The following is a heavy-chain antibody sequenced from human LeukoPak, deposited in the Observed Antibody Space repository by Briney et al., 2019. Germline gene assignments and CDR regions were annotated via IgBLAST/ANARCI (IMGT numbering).Heavy chain of an antibody. Sequence: SVKFSCKASGFTFTSSAMQWVRQARGQRLEWIGWIVVGSGNTNYAQKFQERVTITRDMSTSTAYMELSSLRSEDTAVYYCAAGGAYCGGDCFNFDYWGQGTLVTVSS. CDR1: GFTFTSSA. J-gene: IGHJ4*02. V-gene: IGHV1-58*02. CDR2: IVVGSGNT. CDR3: AAGGAYCGGDCFNFDY. D-gene: IGHD2-21*02.